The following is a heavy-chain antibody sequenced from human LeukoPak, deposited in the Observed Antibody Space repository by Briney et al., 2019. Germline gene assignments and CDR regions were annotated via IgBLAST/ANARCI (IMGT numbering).Heavy chain of an antibody. Sequence: GGSLRLSCAASGFTFSSFAMSWVRQAPGKGLQWVSSVTGSGSTTYYADSVKGRFTISRDNSKNTLYLQMNSLRAEDTAVYYCAKEGLTGYYQYYFDYWGQGTLVTVSS. CDR2: VTGSGSTT. CDR1: GFTFSSFA. V-gene: IGHV3-23*01. J-gene: IGHJ4*02. D-gene: IGHD3-9*01. CDR3: AKEGLTGYYQYYFDY.